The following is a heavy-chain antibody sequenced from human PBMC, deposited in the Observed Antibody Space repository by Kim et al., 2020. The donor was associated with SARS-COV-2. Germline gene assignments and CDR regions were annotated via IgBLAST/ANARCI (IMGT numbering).Heavy chain of an antibody. D-gene: IGHD4-17*01. Sequence: GGSLRLSCAASGFTFSSYAMHWVRQAPGKGLEWVAVISYDGSNKYYADSVKGRFTISRDNSKNTLYLQMNSLRAEDTAVYYCAREGEINDYGDTLHAFD. CDR1: GFTFSSYA. V-gene: IGHV3-30*04. CDR2: ISYDGSNK. J-gene: IGHJ3*02. CDR3: AREGEINDYGDTLHAFD.